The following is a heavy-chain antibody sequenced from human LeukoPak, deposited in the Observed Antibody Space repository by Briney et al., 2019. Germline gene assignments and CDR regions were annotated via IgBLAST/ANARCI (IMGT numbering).Heavy chain of an antibody. CDR3: ARANFLSCSSTSCLFDY. J-gene: IGHJ4*02. D-gene: IGHD2-2*01. V-gene: IGHV1-2*02. Sequence: ASVKVSCKAPEYTFTDYYLHWVRQAPGQGFEWMGWINPVSGGTNYVQKFQGRVTMTRDTSISTAYMELSRLRSDDTAVYYCARANFLSCSSTSCLFDYWGQGTLVTVSS. CDR1: EYTFTDYY. CDR2: INPVSGGT.